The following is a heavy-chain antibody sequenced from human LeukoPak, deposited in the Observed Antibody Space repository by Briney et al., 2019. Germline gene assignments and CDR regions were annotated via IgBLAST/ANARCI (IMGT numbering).Heavy chain of an antibody. J-gene: IGHJ4*02. V-gene: IGHV3-15*01. Sequence: GSLRLSCAASGFTFSNAWMSWVRQAPGKGLEWVGRIKSKTDGGTTDYAAPVKGRFTISRDDSKNTLYLQMNSLKTEDTAVYYCTTDPPPPNVDESLYSSGWNGGYWGQGTLVTVSS. CDR2: IKSKTDGGTT. D-gene: IGHD6-19*01. CDR3: TTDPPPPNVDESLYSSGWNGGY. CDR1: GFTFSNAW.